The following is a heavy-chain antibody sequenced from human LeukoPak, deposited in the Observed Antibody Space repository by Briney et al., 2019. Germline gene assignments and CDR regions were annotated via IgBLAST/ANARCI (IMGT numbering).Heavy chain of an antibody. CDR2: IKQDGSEK. D-gene: IGHD4-17*01. Sequence: GGSLRLSCAASGFTFSSYWMSWVRQAPGKGLEWVANIKQDGSEKYYVDSVKGRFTISRDNAKNSLHLQMNSLRAEDTAVYYCARAPYGDYRAEYFQHWGQGTLVTVSS. CDR1: GFTFSSYW. V-gene: IGHV3-7*01. CDR3: ARAPYGDYRAEYFQH. J-gene: IGHJ1*01.